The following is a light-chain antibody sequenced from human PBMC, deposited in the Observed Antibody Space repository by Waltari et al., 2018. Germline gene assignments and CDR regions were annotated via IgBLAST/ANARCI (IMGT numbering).Light chain of an antibody. CDR2: HAS. Sequence: EIVLTQSPGTLSLSPGERATLSCRASQSVSTYLAWYQQKPGQAPRLLIYHASSRATGIPDRFSGSGSGTDFSLPISRLEPEDFAVYFCQHYLRLPATFGQGTKVEIK. V-gene: IGKV3-20*01. J-gene: IGKJ1*01. CDR3: QHYLRLPAT. CDR1: QSVSTY.